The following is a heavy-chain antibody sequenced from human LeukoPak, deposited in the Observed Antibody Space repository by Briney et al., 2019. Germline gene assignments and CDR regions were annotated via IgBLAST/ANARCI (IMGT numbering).Heavy chain of an antibody. V-gene: IGHV1-69*06. CDR1: GGTFSSYA. CDR2: IIPIFGTA. Sequence: GSSVKVSCKACGGTFSSYAISWVRQAPGQGREWMGGIIPIFGTANYAQKFQGRVTITADKSTRTAYMELSSLRSEDTAVYYCARDGDYGDYVGNWFDPWGQGTLVTVSS. J-gene: IGHJ5*02. D-gene: IGHD4-17*01. CDR3: ARDGDYGDYVGNWFDP.